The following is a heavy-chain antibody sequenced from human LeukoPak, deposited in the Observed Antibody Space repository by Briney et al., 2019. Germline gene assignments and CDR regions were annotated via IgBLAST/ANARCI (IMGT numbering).Heavy chain of an antibody. CDR2: ISSSSSYI. Sequence: GGSLRLSCAASGFTISSYSMNWVRQAPGKGLEWVSSISSSSSYIYYADSVKGRFTISRDNAKKSLYLQMNSLRAEDTAVYYCAKDRAYCSGGSCYFWDWGQGTLVTVSS. CDR1: GFTISSYS. D-gene: IGHD2-15*01. V-gene: IGHV3-21*01. J-gene: IGHJ4*02. CDR3: AKDRAYCSGGSCYFWD.